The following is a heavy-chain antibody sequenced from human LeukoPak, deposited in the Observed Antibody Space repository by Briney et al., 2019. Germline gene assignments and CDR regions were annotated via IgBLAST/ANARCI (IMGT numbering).Heavy chain of an antibody. CDR3: AKDSKWKRPSYSGMDV. J-gene: IGHJ6*02. CDR2: ISWNSGSI. D-gene: IGHD1-20*01. Sequence: TGGSLRLSCAASGFTFDDYAMHWVRHAPGKGLEWVSGISWNSGSIGYADSVKGRFTISRDNAKNSLYLQMNSLRAEDTALYYCAKDSKWKRPSYSGMDVWGQGTTVTVSS. V-gene: IGHV3-9*01. CDR1: GFTFDDYA.